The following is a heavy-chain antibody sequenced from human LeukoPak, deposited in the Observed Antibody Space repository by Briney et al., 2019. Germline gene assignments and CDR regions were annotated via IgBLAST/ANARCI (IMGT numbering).Heavy chain of an antibody. V-gene: IGHV3-53*01. CDR1: GFTVSSKH. CDR3: ARDPSGSYRYFDY. Sequence: GGSLRLSCAASGFTVSSKHMSWVRQAPGKGLEWVSVIYSGDNTYYADYVKGRFTISRDNSKNMLYLQMNSLRAEDTAVYYCARDPSGSYRYFDYWGQGTLVTVSS. J-gene: IGHJ4*02. CDR2: IYSGDNT. D-gene: IGHD1-26*01.